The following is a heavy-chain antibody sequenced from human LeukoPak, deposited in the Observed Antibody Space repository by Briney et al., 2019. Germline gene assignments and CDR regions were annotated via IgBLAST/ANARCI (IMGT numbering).Heavy chain of an antibody. CDR3: ARGGDIVVVVAATGAFDI. J-gene: IGHJ3*02. CDR1: RGSFSGYY. CDR2: INHSGST. V-gene: IGHV4-34*01. D-gene: IGHD2-15*01. Sequence: SETLSLTCAVYRGSFSGYYWSWIRQPPGKGLEWIGEINHSGSTNYNPSLKSRVTISVDTSKNQFSLKLSSVTAADTAVYYCARGGDIVVVVAATGAFDIWGQGTMVTVSS.